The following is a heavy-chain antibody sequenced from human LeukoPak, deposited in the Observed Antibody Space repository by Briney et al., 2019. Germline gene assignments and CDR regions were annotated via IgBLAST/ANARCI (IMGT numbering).Heavy chain of an antibody. V-gene: IGHV1-69*05. D-gene: IGHD2-15*01. CDR3: ARGCSGGSCYSPADYYYMDV. CDR2: IIPIFGTA. Sequence: ASLKLSCKASGGTFSSYAISWVRQAPGQGLEWMGGIIPIFGTANYAQKFQGRVTITTDESTSTAYMELSSLRSEDTAVYYCARGCSGGSCYSPADYYYMDVWGKGTTVTVSS. J-gene: IGHJ6*03. CDR1: GGTFSSYA.